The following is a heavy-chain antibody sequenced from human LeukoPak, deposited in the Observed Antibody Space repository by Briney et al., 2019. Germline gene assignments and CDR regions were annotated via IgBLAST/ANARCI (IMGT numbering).Heavy chain of an antibody. J-gene: IGHJ3*02. V-gene: IGHV1-24*01. CDR3: AKFTRGKVVGAFDI. Sequence: ASVKVSCKVSGYTLTELSMHWVRQAPGKGLEWMGGFDPEDGETIYAQKSQGRVTMTEDTSTDTAYMELSSLRSEDTAVYYCAKFTRGKVVGAFDIWGQGTMVTVSS. CDR2: FDPEDGET. CDR1: GYTLTELS. D-gene: IGHD2-21*01.